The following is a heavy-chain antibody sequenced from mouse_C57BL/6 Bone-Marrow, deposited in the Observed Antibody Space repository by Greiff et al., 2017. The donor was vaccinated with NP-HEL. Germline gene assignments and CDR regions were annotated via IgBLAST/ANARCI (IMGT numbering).Heavy chain of an antibody. CDR3: ARCGNYGAMDY. CDR1: GYSFTGYY. Sequence: VQLQQSGPELVKPGASVKISCKAPGYSFTGYYMNWVKQSPEKSLEWIGEINPSTGGTTYNQKFKAKATLTVDKSSSTAYMQLKSLTSEDSAVYYCARCGNYGAMDYWGQGTSVTVSS. V-gene: IGHV1-42*01. D-gene: IGHD2-1*01. CDR2: INPSTGGT. J-gene: IGHJ4*01.